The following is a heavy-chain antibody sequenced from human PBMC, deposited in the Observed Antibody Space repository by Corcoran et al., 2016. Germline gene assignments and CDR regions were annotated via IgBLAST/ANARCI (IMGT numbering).Heavy chain of an antibody. CDR2: IYYSGST. D-gene: IGHD5-12*01. CDR3: ARDLGEMATD. V-gene: IGHV4-59*01. J-gene: IGHJ4*02. CDR1: GGSISSYY. Sequence: QVQLQESGPGLVKPSETLSLTCTVSGGSISSYYWSWIRQPPGKGLEWIGYIYYSGSTNYNPSLKSRVTISVDTSKNQFSLKLSSVTAADTAVYYCARDLGEMATDWGQGTLVTVSS.